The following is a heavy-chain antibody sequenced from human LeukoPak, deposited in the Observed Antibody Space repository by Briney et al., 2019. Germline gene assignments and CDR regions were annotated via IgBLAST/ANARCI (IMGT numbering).Heavy chain of an antibody. J-gene: IGHJ5*02. CDR1: GFTFSGYW. CDR2: INPDGSAE. Sequence: PGGSLRLSCAASGFTFSGYWMTWVRQAPGKGLQWVANINPDGSAEYYADSVRGRFTISRDTSRNTLYLQMNTLRLEDTAVYYCVKDLMRDRWFGESWGQGTLVTVSS. CDR3: VKDLMRDRWFGES. D-gene: IGHD3-10*01. V-gene: IGHV3-7*01.